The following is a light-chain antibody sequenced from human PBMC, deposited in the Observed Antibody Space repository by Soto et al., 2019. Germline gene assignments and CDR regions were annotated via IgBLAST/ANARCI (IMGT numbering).Light chain of an antibody. J-gene: IGKJ3*01. Sequence: DIQMTQSPSTLSASVGDRVIITCRASQSINSWLAWYQQKPGEAPKLLIYKASSLESGVPSRFSGSGSGTDFTLTISSLQPDDFATYYCQQYNSYDIFTFGPGTKVDIK. CDR1: QSINSW. CDR3: QQYNSYDIFT. CDR2: KAS. V-gene: IGKV1-5*03.